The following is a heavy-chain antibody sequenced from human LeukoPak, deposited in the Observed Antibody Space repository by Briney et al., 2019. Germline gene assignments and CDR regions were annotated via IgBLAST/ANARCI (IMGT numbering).Heavy chain of an antibody. CDR3: ARYGRLRYYYDSSGYSQGSDY. D-gene: IGHD3-22*01. CDR1: GYTFTSYD. V-gene: IGHV1-8*01. J-gene: IGHJ4*02. CDR2: MNPNSGNT. Sequence: ASVNVSCKASGYTFTSYDINWVRQATGQGLEWMGWMNPNSGNTGYAQKFQGRVTMTRNTSISTAYMELSSLRSEDTAVHYCARYGRLRYYYDSSGYSQGSDYWGQGTLVTVSS.